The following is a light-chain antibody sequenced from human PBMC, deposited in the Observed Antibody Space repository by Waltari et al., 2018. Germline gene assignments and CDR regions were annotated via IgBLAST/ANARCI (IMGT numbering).Light chain of an antibody. J-gene: IGLJ1*01. CDR3: QAWDSRTAV. V-gene: IGLV3-1*01. Sequence: SFELTQPPSVSVSPGQTASITCSGDELGDKYVCWYQQKPGQSPVLVIYKDTKRPSGIPERFSGSNSGNTATLTISGTHAFDEADYYCQAWDSRTAVFGTGTKITVL. CDR2: KDT. CDR1: ELGDKY.